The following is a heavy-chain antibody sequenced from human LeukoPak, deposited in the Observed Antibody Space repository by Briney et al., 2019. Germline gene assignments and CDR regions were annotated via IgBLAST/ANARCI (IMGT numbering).Heavy chain of an antibody. J-gene: IGHJ6*02. V-gene: IGHV1-2*02. Sequence: ASVKVSCKASGYTFTGYYMHWVRQAPGQGLEWMGWINPNSGGTNYAQKFQGRVTMTRDTSISTAYMELSRLRSDDTAVYYCARVDSSGYYYYYGMDVWGQGTTVTVSS. CDR3: ARVDSSGYYYYYGMDV. CDR1: GYTFTGYY. CDR2: INPNSGGT. D-gene: IGHD3-22*01.